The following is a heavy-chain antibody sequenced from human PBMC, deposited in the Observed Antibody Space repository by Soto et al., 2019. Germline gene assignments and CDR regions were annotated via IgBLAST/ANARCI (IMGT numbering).Heavy chain of an antibody. CDR3: ARVKVVTATDF. J-gene: IGHJ4*02. V-gene: IGHV3-48*02. Sequence: EVQLVESGGGLVQPGGSLRLSCAASGFTFSSCSMNWVRQAPGKGLEWGSYISSSSSTIYYADSVKGRFTISRDNAKNSLYLQMHSLRDGDTAVYYCARVKVVTATDFWGQGTLVTVSS. CDR1: GFTFSSCS. D-gene: IGHD2-21*02. CDR2: ISSSSSTI.